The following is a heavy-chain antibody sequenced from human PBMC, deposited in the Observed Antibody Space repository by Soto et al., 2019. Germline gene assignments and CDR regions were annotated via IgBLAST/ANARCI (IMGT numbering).Heavy chain of an antibody. J-gene: IGHJ6*03. CDR2: ISAYNGNT. CDR3: ARTMVRGVMTLQHYYYMDV. D-gene: IGHD3-10*01. CDR1: GYTFTSYG. V-gene: IGHV1-18*01. Sequence: ASVKVSCKASGYTFTSYGISWVRQAPGQGLEWMGWISAYNGNTNYAQKLQGRVTMTTDTSTSTAYMELRSLRAEDTAVYYCARTMVRGVMTLQHYYYMDVWGKGTTVTVSS.